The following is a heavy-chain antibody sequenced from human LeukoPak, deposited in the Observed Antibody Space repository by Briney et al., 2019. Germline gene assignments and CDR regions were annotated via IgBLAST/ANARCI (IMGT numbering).Heavy chain of an antibody. V-gene: IGHV3-30*02. Sequence: GGSLRLSCAASRFTFSSYGMHWVRQTPGTGLEGVAFIRHDGSYQQYVDSVKGRFTVSRDNSKDTVYLQMNSLRTEDTAVYYCAKNRDSSDYPRDFDYWGQGTLVTVSS. CDR3: AKNRDSSDYPRDFDY. D-gene: IGHD3-22*01. J-gene: IGHJ4*02. CDR1: RFTFSSYG. CDR2: IRHDGSYQ.